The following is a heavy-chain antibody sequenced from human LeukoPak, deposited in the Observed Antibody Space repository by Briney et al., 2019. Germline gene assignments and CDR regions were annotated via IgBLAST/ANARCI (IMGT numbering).Heavy chain of an antibody. Sequence: PGGSLILSCAASGFTASSNFMMWVRQAPGKGLEWFSFIYSGGTIYYADSVKGRFTISRDNSKNTLYLQMNNLRAEDTAVYYCASYFGRSWGQGTLVTVSS. J-gene: IGHJ5*02. V-gene: IGHV3-53*01. CDR2: IYSGGTI. CDR3: ASYFGRS. D-gene: IGHD3-10*01. CDR1: GFTASSNF.